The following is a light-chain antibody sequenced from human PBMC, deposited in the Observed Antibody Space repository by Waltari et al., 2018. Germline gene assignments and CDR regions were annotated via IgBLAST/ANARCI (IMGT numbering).Light chain of an antibody. V-gene: IGLV2-23*01. CDR3: CSYAGSSSVV. CDR1: SSDVGSYNL. CDR2: EGS. Sequence: QSALTQPASVSGSPGQSITISCTGTSSDVGSYNLVSWYQQHPGKAPNLMIYEGSKRPSGVSNRVSGSKSGDTASLTSSGLHAEDEADYYCCSYAGSSSVVFGGGTKLTVL. J-gene: IGLJ2*01.